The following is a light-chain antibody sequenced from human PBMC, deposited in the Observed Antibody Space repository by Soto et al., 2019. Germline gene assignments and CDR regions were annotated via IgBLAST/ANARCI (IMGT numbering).Light chain of an antibody. CDR2: GAS. J-gene: IGKJ1*01. Sequence: EIVLTQSPATLSLSPGERATLSCRASQSVGSFLAWYQQKPGQAPRLLIYGASTRATGLPARFSGSGSGTEFTLTISSLQSEDFAVYYCQQYNNWPPWTFGQGTKVDI. CDR1: QSVGSF. CDR3: QQYNNWPPWT. V-gene: IGKV3-15*01.